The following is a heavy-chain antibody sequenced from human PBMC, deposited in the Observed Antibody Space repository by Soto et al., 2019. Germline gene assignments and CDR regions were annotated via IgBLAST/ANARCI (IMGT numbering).Heavy chain of an antibody. J-gene: IGHJ4*02. D-gene: IGHD2-21*02. CDR1: GFTFDDYT. CDR2: ISWDGGSI. V-gene: IGHV3-43*01. CDR3: AKDSGRSDYYLTPFDY. Sequence: EVQLVESGGVVVQPGGSLRLSCATSGFTFDDYTMHWVRQAPGKGLEWVSLISWDGGSIYYADSVKGRFTISRDNSKNSLYLQMNSLRTEDTALYYCAKDSGRSDYYLTPFDYWGQGTLVTVSS.